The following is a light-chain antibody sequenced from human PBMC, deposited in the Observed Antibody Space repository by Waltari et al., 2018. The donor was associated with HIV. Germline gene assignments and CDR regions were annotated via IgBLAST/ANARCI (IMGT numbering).Light chain of an antibody. CDR3: QSYDRSLSVWV. Sequence: QSVLTPPPSVSGAPGQRVTISCTGSRSNTGAGSDAHWYQQLPGTAPRLLISDNTIRPSGVPDRFSGSKSGTSASLAIAGLQDEDEAVYYCQSYDRSLSVWVFGGGTKVTVL. CDR2: DNT. V-gene: IGLV1-40*01. CDR1: RSNTGAGSD. J-gene: IGLJ3*02.